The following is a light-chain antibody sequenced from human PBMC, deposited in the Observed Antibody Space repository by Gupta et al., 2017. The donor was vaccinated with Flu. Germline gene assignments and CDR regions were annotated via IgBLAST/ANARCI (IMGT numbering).Light chain of an antibody. J-gene: IGKJ2*01. Sequence: EILMTQSPDPPSVSPGDRFSLSCRASQLIRANLAWYQQTPGQAPRLLISATSSSATGVPARYSGSGCGIKLTLTIVGRQSEEFAVYYCQQHKYLPPSTYGQGTKVEI. CDR2: ATS. CDR3: QQHKYLPPST. V-gene: IGKV3-15*01. CDR1: QLIRAN.